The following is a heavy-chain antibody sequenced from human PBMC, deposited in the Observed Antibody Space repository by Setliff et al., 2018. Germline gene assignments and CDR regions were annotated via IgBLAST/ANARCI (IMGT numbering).Heavy chain of an antibody. Sequence: GSLRLSCAASGFTFSSYWMHWVRQAPGKGLVWVSRINSDGSSTSYADSVKGRFTISRDNAKNTLYLQMNSLRAEDTAVYYCASNLDGGKLPPSVGLDYWGQGTLVTVSS. J-gene: IGHJ4*02. CDR3: ASNLDGGKLPPSVGLDY. CDR1: GFTFSSYW. V-gene: IGHV3-74*01. D-gene: IGHD2-15*01. CDR2: INSDGSST.